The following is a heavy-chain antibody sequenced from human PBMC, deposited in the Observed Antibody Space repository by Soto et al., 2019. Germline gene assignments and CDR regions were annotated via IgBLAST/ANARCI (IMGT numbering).Heavy chain of an antibody. J-gene: IGHJ4*02. CDR3: ARRPIPYYYDSSGYQY. CDR1: GYSISRSKW. V-gene: IGHV4-28*01. D-gene: IGHD3-22*01. Sequence: SENLSLTCAVSGYSISRSKWWGWILQPPRKGLEWIGSIYYNGDTKYNPSLKSRVTISVDTSTSQFSLKLSSVTAADTAVYYCARRPIPYYYDSSGYQYWGQGTLVTVSS. CDR2: IYYNGDT.